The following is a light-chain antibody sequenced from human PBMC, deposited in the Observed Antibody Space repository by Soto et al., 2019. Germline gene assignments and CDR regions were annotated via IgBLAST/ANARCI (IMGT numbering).Light chain of an antibody. V-gene: IGKV3-15*01. Sequence: EIVMTQSPASLSVSPGDGATLSCRASQSVASNVAWYQQKPGQGPRLLIHGASTRAVGVPARFSGSGSGTDFTLTISSLQSEDFEVYDCQQYNNWTPQYTFGQGTQLQIK. CDR2: GAS. J-gene: IGKJ2*01. CDR3: QQYNNWTPQYT. CDR1: QSVASN.